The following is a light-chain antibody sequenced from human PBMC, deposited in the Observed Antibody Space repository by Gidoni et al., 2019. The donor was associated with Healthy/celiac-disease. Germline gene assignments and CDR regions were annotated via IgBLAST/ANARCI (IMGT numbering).Light chain of an antibody. J-gene: IGKJ1*01. Sequence: DIVLTQSPGTLSLSPGERATLSCRASQSVSNSYLDWYQQKPGQAPRLLIYGASSRATGIPDRFSGSGSGTDFTLTISRLEPEDFAVYYCQQYGSSPWTFGQGTKVEIK. CDR3: QQYGSSPWT. CDR2: GAS. CDR1: QSVSNSY. V-gene: IGKV3-20*01.